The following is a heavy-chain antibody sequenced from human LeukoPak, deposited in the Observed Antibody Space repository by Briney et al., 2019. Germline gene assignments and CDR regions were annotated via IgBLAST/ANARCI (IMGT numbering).Heavy chain of an antibody. CDR3: ARGRVGALDY. J-gene: IGHJ4*02. CDR1: GYTFASYG. CDR2: MNPSSGNT. Sequence: ASVKVSCKASGYTFASYGISWVRQAPGQGLEWMGWMNPSSGNTGYAQKFQGRVTMTRNTSISTAYMELSSLRSEDTAVYYCARGRVGALDYWGQGTLVTVSS. D-gene: IGHD1-26*01. V-gene: IGHV1-8*02.